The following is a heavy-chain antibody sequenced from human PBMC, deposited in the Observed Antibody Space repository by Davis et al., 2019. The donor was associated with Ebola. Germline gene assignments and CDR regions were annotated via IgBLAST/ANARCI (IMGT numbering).Heavy chain of an antibody. D-gene: IGHD4-17*01. CDR1: GFTVSSNH. Sequence: PGGSLRLSCVASGFTVSSNHMSWVRQAPGKGLEWVSILYSGGSTYYADSVKGRFTISRDNSKNTLYLQMNSLRAEDTAVYYCATTSDYRFDNWGQGTLVPVSS. V-gene: IGHV3-53*01. J-gene: IGHJ4*02. CDR2: LYSGGST. CDR3: ATTSDYRFDN.